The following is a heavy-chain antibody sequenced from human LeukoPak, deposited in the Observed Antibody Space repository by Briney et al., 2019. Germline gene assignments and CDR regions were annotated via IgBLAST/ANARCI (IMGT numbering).Heavy chain of an antibody. CDR1: GFTFSSYS. D-gene: IGHD3-22*01. V-gene: IGHV3-48*04. CDR2: ISSSSSTI. J-gene: IGHJ3*02. CDR3: ARGRYYDSDAFGI. Sequence: GGSLRLSCAASGFTFSSYSMNWVRQAPGKGLEWVSYISSSSSTIYYADSVKGRFTISRDNAKNSLYLQMNSLRAEDTAVYYCARGRYYDSDAFGIWGQGTMVTVSS.